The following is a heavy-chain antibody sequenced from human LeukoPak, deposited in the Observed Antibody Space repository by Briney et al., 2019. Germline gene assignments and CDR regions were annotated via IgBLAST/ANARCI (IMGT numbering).Heavy chain of an antibody. V-gene: IGHV4-39*07. D-gene: IGHD3-10*01. CDR1: GGSISSSSYY. J-gene: IGHJ4*02. CDR2: IYYSGST. CDR3: ARVPQGNYYGSGSYLKSYYFDY. Sequence: PSETLSLTCTVSGGSISSSSYYWGWIRQPPGKGLEWIGGIYYSGSTYYNPSLKSRVTISVDTSKNQFSLKLSSVTAADTAVYYCARVPQGNYYGSGSYLKSYYFDYWGQGTLVTVSS.